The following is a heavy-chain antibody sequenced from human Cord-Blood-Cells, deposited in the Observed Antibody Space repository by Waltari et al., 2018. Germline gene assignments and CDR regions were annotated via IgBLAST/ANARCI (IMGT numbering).Heavy chain of an antibody. CDR3: ARTSIVGATRYYYYGMDV. CDR1: GYY. D-gene: IGHD1-26*01. Sequence: GYYMHWVRQAPGQGLEWMGWINPNSGGTNYAQKFQGWVTMTRDTSISTAYMELSRLRSDDTAVYYCARTSIVGATRYYYYGMDVWGQGTTVTVSS. CDR2: INPNSGGT. J-gene: IGHJ6*02. V-gene: IGHV1-2*04.